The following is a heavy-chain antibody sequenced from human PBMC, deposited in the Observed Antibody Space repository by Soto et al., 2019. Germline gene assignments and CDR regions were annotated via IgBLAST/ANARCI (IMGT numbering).Heavy chain of an antibody. J-gene: IGHJ4*02. V-gene: IGHV4-59*01. Sequence: PSETLSLTCAVSGDSISPSYWIWIRQSPGKGLERIGCIHHSGKSNYSPSLRSRVTMSVDTSKNQFSLKLNSMTAADTAIYYCARVGGSGWNFDSWGQGILVT. D-gene: IGHD6-19*01. CDR3: ARVGGSGWNFDS. CDR2: IHHSGKS. CDR1: GDSISPSY.